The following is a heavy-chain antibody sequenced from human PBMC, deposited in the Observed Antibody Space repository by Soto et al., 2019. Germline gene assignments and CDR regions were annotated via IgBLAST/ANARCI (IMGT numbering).Heavy chain of an antibody. CDR3: ARRYSSGWYSHVDYGGYFDY. CDR1: GGSISSYY. CDR2: IYYSGST. D-gene: IGHD6-19*01. J-gene: IGHJ4*02. V-gene: IGHV4-59*01. Sequence: QVQLQESGPGLVKPSETLSLTCTVSGGSISSYYWSWIRQPPGKGLEWIGYIYYSGSTNYNPSLKSRVTISVDTSKNQFSLKLSSVTAADTAVYYCARRYSSGWYSHVDYGGYFDYWGQGTLVTVSS.